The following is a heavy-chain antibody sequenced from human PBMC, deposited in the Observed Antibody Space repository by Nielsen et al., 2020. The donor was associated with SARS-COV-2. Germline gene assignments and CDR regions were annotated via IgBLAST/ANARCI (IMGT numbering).Heavy chain of an antibody. D-gene: IGHD1-26*01. CDR1: GYTFNNYD. V-gene: IGHV1-8*01. CDR3: ARMDVGPTFEKWFDP. CDR2: IDPNNGNT. Sequence: ASVKVSCKASGYTFNNYDINWVRQATGQGLEWMGWIDPNNGNTGYTQKFQGRVTMTRDTSISTAYMELSSPRSDDTAVYYCARMDVGPTFEKWFDPWGQGTLVTVSS. J-gene: IGHJ5*02.